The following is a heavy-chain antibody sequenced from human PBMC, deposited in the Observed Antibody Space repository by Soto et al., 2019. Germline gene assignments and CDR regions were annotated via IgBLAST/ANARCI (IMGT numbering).Heavy chain of an antibody. CDR3: ARQLSRVFCDGNSCFFPLDL. CDR2: IIPFSGTT. J-gene: IGHJ3*01. CDR1: VGTFSTFG. V-gene: IGHV1-69*01. Sequence: QVQLVQSGAEVKKPGSSVKVSCKASVGTFSTFGVSWVRQVPGQGLEWMAAIIPFSGTTNYAQRFQGRVTVTADESTTTVNMELSSLMSQDTAVYFCARQLSRVFCDGNSCFFPLDLWGQGTMVTVSS. D-gene: IGHD6-13*01.